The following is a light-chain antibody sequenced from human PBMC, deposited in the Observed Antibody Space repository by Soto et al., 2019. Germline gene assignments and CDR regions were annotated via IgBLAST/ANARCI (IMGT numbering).Light chain of an antibody. CDR2: GAS. J-gene: IGKJ5*01. Sequence: DIQLTQSPSSLSASVGDRVTITCRAGQGVSKWLAWYQQKPGKAPILLIHGASNLQTGVPSRFSGSGSGTDFVLTITSLQPEDIATYFCQQANSFPLTFGQGTRLEIK. CDR3: QQANSFPLT. CDR1: QGVSKW. V-gene: IGKV1-12*01.